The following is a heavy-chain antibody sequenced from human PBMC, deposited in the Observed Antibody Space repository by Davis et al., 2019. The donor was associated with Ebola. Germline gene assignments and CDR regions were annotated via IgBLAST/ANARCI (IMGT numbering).Heavy chain of an antibody. CDR1: GFTFSNYG. J-gene: IGHJ6*04. CDR3: ARDSYGMDV. CDR2: IWYDGSKK. V-gene: IGHV3-33*01. Sequence: GESLKISCAASGFTFSNYGMHWVRQAPGKGLEWVAGIWYDGSKKYYTDSLKGRLTISRDNSKNTVYMEMNSLRAEDTAVYYCARDSYGMDVWGKGYTVTVSS.